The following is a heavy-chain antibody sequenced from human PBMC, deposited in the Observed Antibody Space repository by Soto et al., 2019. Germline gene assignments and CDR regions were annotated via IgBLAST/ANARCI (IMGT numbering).Heavy chain of an antibody. J-gene: IGHJ5*02. Sequence: SETLSLTCSVSGGSISSGSYYWGWIRQTPGRGLEWIASMYHGGTTYSNPSLKSRVTISVDTSKNQFSLRLTSVTAADTAVYYCARLGVRAAATNWFDPWGQGILVTVSS. CDR3: ARLGVRAAATNWFDP. V-gene: IGHV4-39*01. CDR1: GGSISSGSYY. D-gene: IGHD6-13*01. CDR2: MYHGGTT.